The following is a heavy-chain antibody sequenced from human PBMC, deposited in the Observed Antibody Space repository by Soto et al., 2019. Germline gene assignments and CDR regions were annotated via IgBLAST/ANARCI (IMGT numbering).Heavy chain of an antibody. CDR3: ARLSASHGDYYYYYGMDV. D-gene: IGHD3-10*01. V-gene: IGHV4-39*01. J-gene: IGHJ6*02. CDR2: IYYSGST. Sequence: QLQLQESGPGLVKPSETLSLTCTVSGGSISSSSYYWGWIRQPPGKGLEWIGSIYYSGSTYYNPSLKSRVTISVDTSKNQFSLKLSSVTAADTAVYYCARLSASHGDYYYYYGMDVWGQGTTVTVSS. CDR1: GGSISSSSYY.